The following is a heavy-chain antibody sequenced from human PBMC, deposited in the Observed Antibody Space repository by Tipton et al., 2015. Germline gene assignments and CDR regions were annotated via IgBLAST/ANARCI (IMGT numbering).Heavy chain of an antibody. D-gene: IGHD6-13*01. V-gene: IGHV4-39*01. J-gene: IGHJ5*02. CDR2: ILHRGTT. Sequence: TLSLTCSVSSDSISSPNSFWGWIRQSPGKGLEWIGSILHRGTTYYNPSLRSRVSLSIDTSSNQFSLSLTSVTAADTALYYCARHVFIQGSWYQWFDPWGQGTLVTVSS. CDR1: SDSISSPNSF. CDR3: ARHVFIQGSWYQWFDP.